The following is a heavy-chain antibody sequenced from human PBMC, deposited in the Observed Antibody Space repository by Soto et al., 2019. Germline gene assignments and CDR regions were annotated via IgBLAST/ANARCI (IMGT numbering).Heavy chain of an antibody. CDR3: ARASDTSGYYY. Sequence: QVQLVQSESEVKKPGSSVKVSCKVSGGTFKNYAISWVRQAPGQGLEWVGGILPVFDELNYAPKLQGRVTIPDDEVTSTGHLELGSLTSEETAVYFCARASDTSGYYYWGQGTLVTVSS. CDR2: ILPVFDEL. J-gene: IGHJ4*02. V-gene: IGHV1-69*01. D-gene: IGHD3-22*01. CDR1: GGTFKNYA.